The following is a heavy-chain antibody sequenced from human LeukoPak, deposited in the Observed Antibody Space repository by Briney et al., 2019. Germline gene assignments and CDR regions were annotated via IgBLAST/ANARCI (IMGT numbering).Heavy chain of an antibody. CDR1: GYTFTGYY. D-gene: IGHD3-10*01. V-gene: IGHV1-2*02. CDR2: INPNSGGT. CDR3: ARPYYYGSGSYNVEGFDY. Sequence: ASMKVSCKASGYTFTGYYIHWVRQAPGQGLEWMGWINPNSGGTNYAQKFQGRVTMTTDTSTSTAYMELRSLRSDDTAVYYCARPYYYGSGSYNVEGFDYWGQGTLVTVSS. J-gene: IGHJ4*02.